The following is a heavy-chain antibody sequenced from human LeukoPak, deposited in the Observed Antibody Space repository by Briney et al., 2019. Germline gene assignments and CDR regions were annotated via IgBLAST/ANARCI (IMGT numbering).Heavy chain of an antibody. CDR2: IYYSGST. J-gene: IGHJ4*02. V-gene: IGHV4-59*01. CDR1: GGSISSYY. Sequence: SETLSLTCTVSGGSISSYYWSWIRQPPGKGLEWIGYIYYSGSTNYNPSLKRRVTISVDTSKNQFSLKLSSVTAADTAVYYCAQGSSGWYYFDYWGQGTLVTVSS. D-gene: IGHD6-19*01. CDR3: AQGSSGWYYFDY.